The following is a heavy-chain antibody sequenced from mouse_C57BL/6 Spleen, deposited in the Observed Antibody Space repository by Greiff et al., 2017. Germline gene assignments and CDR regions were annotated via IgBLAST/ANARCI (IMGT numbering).Heavy chain of an antibody. D-gene: IGHD1-1*01. V-gene: IGHV5-17*01. CDR2: ISSGSSTI. J-gene: IGHJ4*01. CDR3: ATNYGSYNYYAMDY. Sequence: EVKLVESGGGLVKPGGSLKLSCAASGFTFSDYGMHWVRQAPEKGLEWVAYISSGSSTIYYADTVKGRFTISRDNAKNTLFLPMTSLRSEDTAMYYCATNYGSYNYYAMDYWGQGTSVTVSS. CDR1: GFTFSDYG.